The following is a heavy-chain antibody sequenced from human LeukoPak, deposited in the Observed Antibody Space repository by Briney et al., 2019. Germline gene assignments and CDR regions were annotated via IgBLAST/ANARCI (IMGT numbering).Heavy chain of an antibody. CDR3: ATSGWVPYYYYGMDV. CDR2: FDPKDSEK. CDR1: GYTLTELS. V-gene: IGHV1-24*01. J-gene: IGHJ6*02. D-gene: IGHD1-26*01. Sequence: ASVKVSCTVSGYTLTELSMHWVRQAPGKGLEWMGGFDPKDSEKIYAQKFQGRVTMTEDTSTDTAYMELSSLRSEDTAVYYCATSGWVPYYYYGMDVWGQGTTVTVSS.